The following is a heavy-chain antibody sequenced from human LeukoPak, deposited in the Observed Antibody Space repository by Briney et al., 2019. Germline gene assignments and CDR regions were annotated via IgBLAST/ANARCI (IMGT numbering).Heavy chain of an antibody. CDR3: ARDLVRYSSIWLSFRYYYGMDV. CDR1: GGSISSYY. D-gene: IGHD6-13*01. J-gene: IGHJ6*02. Sequence: PSETLSLTCTDPGGSISSYYWSWIRQPARKGLEWIGRIYNSGRINYNPPLQSRVTMPVATSNNQFSLNLSSVTAADTAVYYCARDLVRYSSIWLSFRYYYGMDVWGQGTTVTVSS. CDR2: IYNSGRI. V-gene: IGHV4-4*07.